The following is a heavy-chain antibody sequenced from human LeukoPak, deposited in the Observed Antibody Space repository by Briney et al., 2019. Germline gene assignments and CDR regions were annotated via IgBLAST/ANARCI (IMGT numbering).Heavy chain of an antibody. CDR3: ARTLDETDNHNAAMNGGDAFDI. CDR2: INPSGGST. Sequence: GASVKVSCKASGYTFTSYYMHWVRQAPGQGLEWMGIINPSGGSTSYAQKFQGRVTMTRDTSTSTVYMELSSLRSEDTAVYYCARTLDETDNHNAAMNGGDAFDIWGQGTMVTVSS. D-gene: IGHD1-14*01. V-gene: IGHV1-46*01. CDR1: GYTFTSYY. J-gene: IGHJ3*02.